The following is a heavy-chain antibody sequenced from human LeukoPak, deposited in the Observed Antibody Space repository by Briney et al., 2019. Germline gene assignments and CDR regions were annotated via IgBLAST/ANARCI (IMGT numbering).Heavy chain of an antibody. J-gene: IGHJ6*03. CDR1: GFTFSTYE. CDR3: ARDAVYARGGGYYYYYYYMDV. D-gene: IGHD2-8*01. Sequence: PGGSLRLSCAASGFTFSTYEINWVRQAPGKGLEWVANIKQDGSEKYYVDSVKGRFTISRDNAKNSLYLQMNSLRAEDTAVYYCARDAVYARGGGYYYYYYYMDVWGKGTTVTVSS. V-gene: IGHV3-7*01. CDR2: IKQDGSEK.